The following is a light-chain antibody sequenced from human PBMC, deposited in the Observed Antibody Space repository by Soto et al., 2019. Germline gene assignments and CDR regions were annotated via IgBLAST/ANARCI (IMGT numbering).Light chain of an antibody. CDR3: SSHAGRGPII. J-gene: IGLJ2*01. CDR2: EVN. CDR1: STDIGRYDL. V-gene: IGLV2-23*02. Sequence: QSALTQPASVSGSPGQSITISCTGASTDIGRYDLVAWYQQDPGKAPKLMIYEVNKRPSGVSDRFSGSKSGNTASLTISGLQAEDEADYFCSSHAGRGPIIFGGGTKLTVL.